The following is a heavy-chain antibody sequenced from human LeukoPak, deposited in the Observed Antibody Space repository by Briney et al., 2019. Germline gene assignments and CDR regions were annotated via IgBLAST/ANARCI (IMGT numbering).Heavy chain of an antibody. J-gene: IGHJ2*01. Sequence: SETLSLTCAVSGYSISSGYYWGWIRQPPGKGLEWIGSIYHSGSTYYNPSLKSRVTISVDTSKNQFSLKLSSVTAADTAVYYCARGDYGDYTPFDLWGRGTLVTVSS. D-gene: IGHD4-17*01. CDR1: GYSISSGYY. V-gene: IGHV4-38-2*01. CDR2: IYHSGST. CDR3: ARGDYGDYTPFDL.